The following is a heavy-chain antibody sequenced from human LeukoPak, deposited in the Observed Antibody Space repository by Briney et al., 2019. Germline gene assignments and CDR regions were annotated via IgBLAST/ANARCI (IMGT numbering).Heavy chain of an antibody. CDR3: ARESYYGSGSYYEDNWFDP. CDR1: GFTVSSNY. D-gene: IGHD3-10*01. CDR2: IYSGGST. Sequence: GGFLRLSCAASGFTVSSNYMSWVRQAPGKGLEWVSVIYSGGSTYYADSVKGRFTISRDNSKNTLYLQMNSLRAEDTAVYYCARESYYGSGSYYEDNWFDPWGQGTLVTVSS. J-gene: IGHJ5*02. V-gene: IGHV3-53*01.